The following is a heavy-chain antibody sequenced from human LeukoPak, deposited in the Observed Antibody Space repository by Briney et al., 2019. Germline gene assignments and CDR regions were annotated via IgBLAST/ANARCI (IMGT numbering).Heavy chain of an antibody. Sequence: SETLSLTCAVSGGSISSYYWSWIRQPPGKGLEWIGYIYYSGSTNYNPSLKSRVTISVDTSKNQFSLKLSSVTAADTAVYYCARLVFGVGNWWFDPWGQGTLVTVSS. V-gene: IGHV4-59*08. CDR2: IYYSGST. D-gene: IGHD3-3*01. CDR1: GGSISSYY. CDR3: ARLVFGVGNWWFDP. J-gene: IGHJ5*02.